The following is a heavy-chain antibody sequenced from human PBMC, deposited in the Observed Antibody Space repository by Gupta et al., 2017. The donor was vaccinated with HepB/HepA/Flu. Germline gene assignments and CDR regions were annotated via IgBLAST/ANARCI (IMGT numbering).Heavy chain of an antibody. CDR2: IHHSGST. J-gene: IGHJ4*02. D-gene: IGHD3-9*01. CDR3: ANLGVSSTGYYRNDY. V-gene: IGHV4-4*02. CDR1: GGSISSSYW. Sequence: QVQLQESGPGLVKPSGTLSLTCAVSGGSISSSYWWSWVRQPPGKGLEWIGEIHHSGSTNYNPSLKSRVTISVDKSKNQFSLKMSSVTAADTAVYYCANLGVSSTGYYRNDYWGQGTLVTVSS.